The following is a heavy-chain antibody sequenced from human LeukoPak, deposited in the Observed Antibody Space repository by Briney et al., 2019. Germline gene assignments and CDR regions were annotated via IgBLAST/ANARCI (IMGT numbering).Heavy chain of an antibody. D-gene: IGHD2-8*01. CDR3: ARRVYATNSFHY. J-gene: IGHJ4*02. CDR2: IYPGDSDT. Sequence: GESLKISCKGSGYSFTSYWIGWVRQLPGKGLEWMGIIYPGDSDTRYSPSFQGQVTISADKSTSTAYLQWNSLKASDSAMYYCARRVYATNSFHYWGQGTLVTVSS. V-gene: IGHV5-51*01. CDR1: GYSFTSYW.